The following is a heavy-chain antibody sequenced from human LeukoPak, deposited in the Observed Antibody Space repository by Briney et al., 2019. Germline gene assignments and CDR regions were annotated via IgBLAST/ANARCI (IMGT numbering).Heavy chain of an antibody. D-gene: IGHD1-1*01. J-gene: IGHJ6*03. Sequence: SQTLSLTCAISGDSVSSNSAAWNWIRQSPSRGLEWLGRTYYRSKWYNDYAVSVESRITINPDTSKNQFSLKLSSVTAADTAVYYCARHKSRGWNRQVYYYMDVWGKGTTVTISS. CDR2: TYYRSKWYN. CDR3: ARHKSRGWNRQVYYYMDV. V-gene: IGHV6-1*01. CDR1: GDSVSSNSAA.